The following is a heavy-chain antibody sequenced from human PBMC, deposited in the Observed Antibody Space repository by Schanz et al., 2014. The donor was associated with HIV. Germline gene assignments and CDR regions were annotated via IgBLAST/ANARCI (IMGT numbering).Heavy chain of an antibody. D-gene: IGHD3-22*01. CDR3: ARDLPNPYFDFSGPAGDY. Sequence: VQMVESGGGVVQPGRSLRLSCAASGFTLSNSAMHWVRQAPGKGLEWVAIISFDGSNKYYADSVKGRFTISRDNSKNTLYLQMNSLRVEDTAVYYCARDLPNPYFDFSGPAGDYWGQGALVTVSS. CDR1: GFTLSNSA. V-gene: IGHV3-30-3*01. CDR2: ISFDGSNK. J-gene: IGHJ4*02.